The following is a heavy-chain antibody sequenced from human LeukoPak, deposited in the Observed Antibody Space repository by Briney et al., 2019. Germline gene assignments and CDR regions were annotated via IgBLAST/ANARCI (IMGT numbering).Heavy chain of an antibody. CDR2: VSYDENRT. V-gene: IGHV3-30*18. CDR1: GFIFSTYG. CDR3: AKDMESSSWLQRGYYYGMDV. Sequence: GGSLRLSCAASGFIFSTYGIHWVRQAPGKGLEWVALVSYDENRTYYADSVKGRFTISRDNSKNALYLQMNSLRAEDTALYYCAKDMESSSWLQRGYYYGMDVWGQGTTVTVSS. J-gene: IGHJ6*02. D-gene: IGHD6-13*01.